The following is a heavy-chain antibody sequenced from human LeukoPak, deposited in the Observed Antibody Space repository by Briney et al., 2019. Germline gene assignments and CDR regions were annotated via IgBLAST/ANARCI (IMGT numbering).Heavy chain of an antibody. CDR3: AKCPKLVLWIDDWFDP. Sequence: QPGGSLRLSCAASGFTVSSNYMSWVRQAPGKGLEWVSVIYSGGSTYYADSVKGRFTISRDNSKNTLYLQMNSLRAEDTAVYYCAKCPKLVLWIDDWFDPWGQGTLVTVSS. V-gene: IGHV3-53*01. D-gene: IGHD6-13*01. CDR2: IYSGGST. CDR1: GFTVSSNY. J-gene: IGHJ5*02.